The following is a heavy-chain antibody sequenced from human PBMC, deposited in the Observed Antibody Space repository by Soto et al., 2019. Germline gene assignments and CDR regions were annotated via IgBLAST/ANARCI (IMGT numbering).Heavy chain of an antibody. CDR2: VYYTGST. V-gene: IGHV4-61*01. CDR1: GGSVSSGSYY. Sequence: SETLSLTCTVSGGSVSSGSYYWSWIRQFPGKGLEWIGYVYYTGSTNYNPSLKSRVTISVDTSKSQFSLKLSSVTTADTALYYCARTDMGTMFFDYWGQGTLVTVSS. CDR3: ARTDMGTMFFDY. J-gene: IGHJ4*02. D-gene: IGHD2-15*01.